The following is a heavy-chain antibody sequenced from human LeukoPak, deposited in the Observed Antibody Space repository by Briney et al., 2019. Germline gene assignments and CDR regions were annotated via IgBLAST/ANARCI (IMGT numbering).Heavy chain of an antibody. CDR1: GGSISSYY. Sequence: SETLSLTCTVSGGSISSYYWSWIRQPPGKGLEWIGEINHSGSTNYNPSLKSRVTISVDTSKNQFSLKLSSVTAADTAVYYCARGLIAARSFDYWGQGTLVTVSS. J-gene: IGHJ4*02. V-gene: IGHV4-34*01. CDR2: INHSGST. D-gene: IGHD6-6*01. CDR3: ARGLIAARSFDY.